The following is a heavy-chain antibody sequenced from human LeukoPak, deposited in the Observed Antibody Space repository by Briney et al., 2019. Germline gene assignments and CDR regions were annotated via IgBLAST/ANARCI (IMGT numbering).Heavy chain of an antibody. J-gene: IGHJ5*02. CDR1: GGSFSGYY. CDR3: ARVLLWLGESWGWFDP. D-gene: IGHD3-10*01. CDR2: INHSGST. V-gene: IGHV4-34*01. Sequence: SETLSLTCAVYGGSFSGYYWSWIRQPPGKGLEWIGEINHSGSTNYNPSLKSRVTISVDTSKNQFSLKLSSVTAADTAVYYCARVLLWLGESWGWFDPWGQGTLVTVSS.